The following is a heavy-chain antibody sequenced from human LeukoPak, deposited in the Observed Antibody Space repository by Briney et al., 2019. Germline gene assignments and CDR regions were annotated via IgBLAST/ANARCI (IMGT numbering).Heavy chain of an antibody. J-gene: IGHJ4*02. CDR2: IGNTET. Sequence: GGSLILSCATSGFPFETNAMSWVRHAPGKGLEWVATIGNTETFYADSVTGRFTISRDNSKNTVNLQMNRLRVEAPAIYYCAKDWIQFNRVFDCFDSWGQGTLVTVSS. V-gene: IGHV3-23*01. D-gene: IGHD5-18*01. CDR1: GFPFETNA. CDR3: AKDWIQFNRVFDCFDS.